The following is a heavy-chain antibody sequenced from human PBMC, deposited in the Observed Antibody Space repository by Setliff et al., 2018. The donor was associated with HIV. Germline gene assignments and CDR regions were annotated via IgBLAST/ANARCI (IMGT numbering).Heavy chain of an antibody. CDR1: GFSLATDGVS. CDR2: IYWDGDT. V-gene: IGHV2-5*02. D-gene: IGHD1-1*01. Sequence: PTLVNPTETLTLTCAFSGFSLATDGVSLGWIRQPPGEGPEWLALIYWDGDTRYNPSLKGRLTVTKATSNNHVVLIMSHMDPADTATYYCTHVNNFRSVYFASWGQGTLVTVSS. CDR3: THVNNFRSVYFAS. J-gene: IGHJ4*02.